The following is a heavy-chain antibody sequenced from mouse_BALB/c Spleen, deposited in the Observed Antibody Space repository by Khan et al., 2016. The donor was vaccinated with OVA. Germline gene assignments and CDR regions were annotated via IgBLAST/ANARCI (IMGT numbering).Heavy chain of an antibody. CDR1: GFTFSSYG. CDR2: LSGDSKTI. V-gene: IGHV5-17*02. Sequence: EVELVESGGGLVQPGGSRKLSCAASGFTFSSYGMHWVRQAPERGLEWVAYLSGDSKTIYYAETVKGRFTISRDHPRNTLFLQMPSLMSEDTAMYYCATSYFYGYYFDYWGPGTTLTVSS. J-gene: IGHJ2*01. CDR3: ATSYFYGYYFDY. D-gene: IGHD1-1*01.